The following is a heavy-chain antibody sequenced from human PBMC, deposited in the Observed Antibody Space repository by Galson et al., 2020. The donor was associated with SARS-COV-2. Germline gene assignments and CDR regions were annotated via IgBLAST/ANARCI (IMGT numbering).Heavy chain of an antibody. CDR3: AKGGRSGYYGLDV. Sequence: GESLKISCAASGFTFSSNGMSWVRQAPGKGLEWVSAMSGSENKTYYAESVKGRFTISRDNFKNTLYLQMNSLRVEDTAVYYCAKGGRSGYYGLDVWGQGTTVTV. CDR1: GFTFSSNG. D-gene: IGHD3-3*01. V-gene: IGHV3-23*01. J-gene: IGHJ6*02. CDR2: MSGSENKT.